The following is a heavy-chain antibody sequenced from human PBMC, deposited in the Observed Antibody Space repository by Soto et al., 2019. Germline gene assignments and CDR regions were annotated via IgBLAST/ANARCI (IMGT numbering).Heavy chain of an antibody. CDR2: IKQDGSEK. V-gene: IGHV3-7*01. J-gene: IGHJ4*02. CDR3: ARSWWGYSYGYYFDY. Sequence: GGSLRLSCAASGFTFSSYWMSWVRQAPGKGLEWVANIKQDGSEKYYVDSVKGRFTISRDNAKNSLYLQMNSLRAEDTAVYYCARSWWGYSYGYYFDYWGQGTLVTVSS. D-gene: IGHD5-18*01. CDR1: GFTFSSYW.